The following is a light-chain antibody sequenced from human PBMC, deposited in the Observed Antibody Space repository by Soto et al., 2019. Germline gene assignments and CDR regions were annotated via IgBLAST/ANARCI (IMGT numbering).Light chain of an antibody. CDR3: SSYAGSNNLV. CDR1: SSDVGGYNY. Sequence: QSVLTQPPSASGSPGQSVTISCTGTSSDVGGYNYVSRYQQHPGKAPKLMIYEVSKRPSGVPDRFSGSKSGNAASLTVSGFQAEDEADYYCSSYAGSNNLVFGGGTKLTVL. V-gene: IGLV2-8*01. J-gene: IGLJ2*01. CDR2: EVS.